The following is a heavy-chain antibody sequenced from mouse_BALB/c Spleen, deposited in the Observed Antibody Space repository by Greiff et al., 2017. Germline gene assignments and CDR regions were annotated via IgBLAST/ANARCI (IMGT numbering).Heavy chain of an antibody. D-gene: IGHD2-4*01. V-gene: IGHV5-17*02. CDR2: ISSGSSTI. J-gene: IGHJ4*01. CDR3: ARNTMISYYYAMDY. CDR1: GFTFSSFG. Sequence: EVKVVESGGGLVQPGGSRKLSCAASGFTFSSFGMHWVRQAPEKGLEWVAYISSGSSTIYYADTVKGRFTISRDNPKNTLFLQMTSLRSEDTAMYYCARNTMISYYYAMDYWGQGTSVTVSS.